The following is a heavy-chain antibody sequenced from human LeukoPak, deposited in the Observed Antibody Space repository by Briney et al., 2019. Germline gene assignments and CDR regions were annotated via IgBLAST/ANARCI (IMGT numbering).Heavy chain of an antibody. D-gene: IGHD2-2*01. CDR2: IKQDGSDK. CDR3: ARDRCSSISCFALDY. V-gene: IGHV3-7*01. Sequence: PGGSLRLSCAASGFTFSSYWMSWVRQAPGKGLEWVANIKQDGSDKYYVDSVKGRFTIFRDNAKNSLYLQMNSLRAEDTAVYYCARDRCSSISCFALDYWGQGTLVTVSS. J-gene: IGHJ4*02. CDR1: GFTFSSYW.